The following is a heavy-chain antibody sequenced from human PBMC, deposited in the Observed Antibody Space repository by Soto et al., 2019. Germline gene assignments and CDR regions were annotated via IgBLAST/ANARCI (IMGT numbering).Heavy chain of an antibody. D-gene: IGHD3-10*01. CDR3: TPRITVFSVNNY. Sequence: EVHLVQSGGGLVEPGGSLRLSCAASGFAFSNAWMNWVRQRPGKGPEWVGRIKSKADDESADYSAPVKGRFPISRDDSSNTLYLQMNSLKTEDTGVYYCTPRITVFSVNNYWCQGTLVTVSS. V-gene: IGHV3-15*07. J-gene: IGHJ4*02. CDR1: GFAFSNAW. CDR2: IKSKADDESA.